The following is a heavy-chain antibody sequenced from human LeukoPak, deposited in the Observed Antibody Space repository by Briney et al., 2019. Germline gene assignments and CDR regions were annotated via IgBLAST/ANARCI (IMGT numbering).Heavy chain of an antibody. CDR1: GFTFSNYG. Sequence: GGSLRHSCAASGFTFSNYGIFWVRQAPGQGLAWVSAHSSVTGNTCYTDSVKGRFTISRDNSKSMAFLQMNSLRVDDTAVYYCATPAYRDRGGFEFWGQGTLVTVSS. D-gene: IGHD1-26*01. V-gene: IGHV3-23*01. J-gene: IGHJ4*02. CDR2: HSSVTGNT. CDR3: ATPAYRDRGGFEF.